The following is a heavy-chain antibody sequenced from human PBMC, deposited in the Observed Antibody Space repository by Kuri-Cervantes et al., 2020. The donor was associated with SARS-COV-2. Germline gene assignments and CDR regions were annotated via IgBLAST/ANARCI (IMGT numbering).Heavy chain of an antibody. Sequence: GSLRLSCTVSGVSISAYYWTWIRQPPGKTLEWIGYVSYNGGTNYNPSLESRVTISRDTSKNQFSLRLNSVTAADTAVYYCARGFTTLLNGFAPWGQGTLVTGSS. D-gene: IGHD1-26*01. CDR3: ARGFTTLLNGFAP. J-gene: IGHJ5*02. V-gene: IGHV4-59*01. CDR1: GVSISAYY. CDR2: VSYNGGT.